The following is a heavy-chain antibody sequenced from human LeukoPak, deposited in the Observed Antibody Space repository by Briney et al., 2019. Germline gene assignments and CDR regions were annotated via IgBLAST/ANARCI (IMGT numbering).Heavy chain of an antibody. J-gene: IGHJ4*02. V-gene: IGHV4-38-2*01. D-gene: IGHD2-2*02. CDR2: IYHSGST. Sequence: SETLSLTCAVSGYSISSGYYWGWIRQPPGKGLEWIGSIYHSGSTYYNPSLKSRVTISVDTSKNQFSLKLSSVTAADAAVYYCARQVYYCSSTSCYITGLFDCWGQGTLVTVSS. CDR1: GYSISSGYY. CDR3: ARQVYYCSSTSCYITGLFDC.